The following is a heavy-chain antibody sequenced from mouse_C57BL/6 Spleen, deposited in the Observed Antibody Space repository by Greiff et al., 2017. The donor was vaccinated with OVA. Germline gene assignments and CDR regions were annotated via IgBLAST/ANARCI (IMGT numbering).Heavy chain of an antibody. Sequence: QVQLQQPGAELVMPGASVKLSCKASGYTFTSYWMHWVKQRPGQGLEWIGEIDPSDSYTNYNQKFKGKSTLTVAKSSSTAYMQLSRLTSEDTAVYYCARWGYYDDWGKGTTLTVSS. D-gene: IGHD2-3*01. CDR1: GYTFTSYW. J-gene: IGHJ2*01. V-gene: IGHV1-69*01. CDR2: IDPSDSYT. CDR3: ARWGYYDD.